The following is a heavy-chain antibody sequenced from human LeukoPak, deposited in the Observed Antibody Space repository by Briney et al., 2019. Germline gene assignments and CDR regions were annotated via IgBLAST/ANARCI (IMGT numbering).Heavy chain of an antibody. Sequence: ASVKVSCKASGYTFTGYYMHWVRQAPGQGLEWVGIFNPNGGSTTYAQKFQGRVSMTRDRSTSTVYLELSSLRYEDTAVYYCARGGSRGPITHFDYWGQGTLVTVSS. V-gene: IGHV1-46*01. CDR2: FNPNGGST. D-gene: IGHD2-15*01. CDR1: GYTFTGYY. CDR3: ARGGSRGPITHFDY. J-gene: IGHJ4*02.